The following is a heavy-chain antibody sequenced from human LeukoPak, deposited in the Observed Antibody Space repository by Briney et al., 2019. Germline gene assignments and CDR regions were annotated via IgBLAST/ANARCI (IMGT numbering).Heavy chain of an antibody. D-gene: IGHD3-3*01. CDR1: GGSISSYY. V-gene: IGHV4-59*01. CDR3: ARGLYVLRFLEWLSSGYYYYMDV. Sequence: KPSETLSLTCTVSGGSISSYYWSWIRQPPGKGLEWIGYIYYSGGTNYNPSLKSRVTISVDTSKNQFSLKLSSVTAADTAVYYCARGLYVLRFLEWLSSGYYYYMDVWGKGTTVTVSS. J-gene: IGHJ6*03. CDR2: IYYSGGT.